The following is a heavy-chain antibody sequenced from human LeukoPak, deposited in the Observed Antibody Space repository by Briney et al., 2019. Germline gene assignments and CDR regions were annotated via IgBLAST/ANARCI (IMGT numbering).Heavy chain of an antibody. V-gene: IGHV3-23*01. J-gene: IGHJ5*02. D-gene: IGHD3-10*01. CDR3: AKDRVHSDNWFDP. Sequence: GGSLRLSCAASGFTFSSYAMNWVRQAPGKGLEWVSAISGSGGNTYYADSVKGRFTISRDNSKNTLYLQMNSLRAEDTAVYYCAKDRVHSDNWFDPWGQGTLVTVSS. CDR2: ISGSGGNT. CDR1: GFTFSSYA.